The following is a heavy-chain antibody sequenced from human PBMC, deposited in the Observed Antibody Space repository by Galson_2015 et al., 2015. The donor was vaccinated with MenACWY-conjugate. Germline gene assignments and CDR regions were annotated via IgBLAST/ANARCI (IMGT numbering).Heavy chain of an antibody. CDR3: ARGAMDY. CDR2: IYYSGST. V-gene: IGHV4-59*11. J-gene: IGHJ4*02. D-gene: IGHD2-2*01. CDR1: GGSTSSPY. Sequence: ETLSLTCTVSGGSTSSPYWSWIRQPPGKGLEWIGDIYYSGSTNYNPSLKSRVTISVDTAKNQFSLKLRSVTAADTAVYFCARGAMDYWGQGTLVTVSS.